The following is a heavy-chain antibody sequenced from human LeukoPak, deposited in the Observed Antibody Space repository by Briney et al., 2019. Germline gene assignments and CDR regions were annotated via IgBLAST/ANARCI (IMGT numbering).Heavy chain of an antibody. CDR3: TSVPGYSSGWALVHYMDV. Sequence: GRSLRLSCTASGFTFGDYAMSWFRQAPGKGLEWVGFIRSKAYGGTTEYAASVKGRFTISRDDSKSIAYLQMNSLKTEDTAVYYCTSVPGYSSGWALVHYMDVWGKGTTVTVSS. CDR2: IRSKAYGGTT. J-gene: IGHJ6*03. V-gene: IGHV3-49*03. CDR1: GFTFGDYA. D-gene: IGHD6-19*01.